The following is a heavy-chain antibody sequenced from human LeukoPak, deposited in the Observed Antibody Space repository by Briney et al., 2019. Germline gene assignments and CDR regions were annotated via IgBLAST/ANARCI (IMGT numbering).Heavy chain of an antibody. CDR2: IIPTFGTA. CDR3: ARGHYGGLIFDY. V-gene: IGHV1-69*05. D-gene: IGHD4/OR15-4a*01. Sequence: SVKVSCKASGGTFSSYAISWVRQAPGQGLEWMGRIIPTFGTANYAQKFQGRVTITTDESTSTAYMELSSLRSEDTAVYYCARGHYGGLIFDYWGQGTLVTVSS. J-gene: IGHJ4*02. CDR1: GGTFSSYA.